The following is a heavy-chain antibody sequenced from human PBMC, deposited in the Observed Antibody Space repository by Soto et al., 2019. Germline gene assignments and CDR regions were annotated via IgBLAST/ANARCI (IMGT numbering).Heavy chain of an antibody. CDR1: GGTFSSYA. J-gene: IGHJ6*02. Sequence: SVKVSCKASGGTFSSYAISWVRQAPGQGLEWMGGIIPIFGTANYAQKFQGRVTITADESTSTAYMELSSLRSEDTAVYYCAQSYCSSTSSYCSHGMDVWGQGTTATVSS. CDR2: IIPIFGTA. V-gene: IGHV1-69*13. D-gene: IGHD2-2*01. CDR3: AQSYCSSTSSYCSHGMDV.